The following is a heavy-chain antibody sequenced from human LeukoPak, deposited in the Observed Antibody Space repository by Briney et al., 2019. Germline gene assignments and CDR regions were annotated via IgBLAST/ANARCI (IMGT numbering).Heavy chain of an antibody. J-gene: IGHJ4*02. V-gene: IGHV4-39*07. CDR2: IYYSGST. D-gene: IGHD3-10*01. Sequence: SETLSLTCTVSGGSISSSSYYWGWIRQPPGKGLEWIGSIYYSGSTYYNPSLKSRVTISVDTSKNQFSLKLSSVTAADTAVYYCARETRSGITMVRGVIDYWGQGTLVTVSS. CDR3: ARETRSGITMVRGVIDY. CDR1: GGSISSSSYY.